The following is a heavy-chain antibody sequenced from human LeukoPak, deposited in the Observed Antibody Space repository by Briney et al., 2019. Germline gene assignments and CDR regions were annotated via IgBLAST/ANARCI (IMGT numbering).Heavy chain of an antibody. CDR2: IRYDGSER. D-gene: IGHD3-16*01. Sequence: GRSLRLSCAASGLIFRDHGMHWVRPAPGNGLEWVAVIRYDGSERYHADYVNDRFTISSDNSMNTLALEFNRRGPDGAALYHCARILDYGKVGGCRPDIWGQGTAVTVSS. CDR3: ARILDYGKVGGCRPDI. CDR1: GLIFRDHG. J-gene: IGHJ3*02. V-gene: IGHV3-33*01.